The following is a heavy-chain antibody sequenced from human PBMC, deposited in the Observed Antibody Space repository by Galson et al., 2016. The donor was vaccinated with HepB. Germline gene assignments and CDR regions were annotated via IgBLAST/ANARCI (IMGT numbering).Heavy chain of an antibody. CDR2: FLPIFGTP. CDR3: AGDVCGGWCYGSYYYYMDI. Sequence: SVKVSCKASGGTFSNLTISWLRQAPSQGLEWVGAFLPIFGTPIYSQKFQGRVTISADKSTSTAYMELSSLTSDDTAVYYCAGDVCGGWCYGSYYYYMDIWGKGTTVTVSS. J-gene: IGHJ6*03. V-gene: IGHV1-69*06. D-gene: IGHD2-21*01. CDR1: GGTFSNLT.